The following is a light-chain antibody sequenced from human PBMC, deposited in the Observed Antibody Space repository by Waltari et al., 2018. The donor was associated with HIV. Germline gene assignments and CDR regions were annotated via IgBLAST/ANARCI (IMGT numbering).Light chain of an antibody. V-gene: IGLV3-25*03. CDR1: ALPKQY. CDR3: HSSDSSGTYV. Sequence: PSVSASPGQTARITCFEDALPKQYAYWYQQKPGQAPVLVIYKDNERPSGIPERFSGSSSGTTVTLTISGVQAEDEADYYCHSSDSSGTYVFGPGTQVTVL. J-gene: IGLJ1*01. CDR2: KDN.